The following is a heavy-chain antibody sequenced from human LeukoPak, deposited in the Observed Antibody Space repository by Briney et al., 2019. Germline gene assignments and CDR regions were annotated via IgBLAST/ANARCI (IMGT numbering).Heavy chain of an antibody. V-gene: IGHV3-21*01. D-gene: IGHD3-10*01. J-gene: IGHJ5*02. CDR3: ARDEIVTMVRGVGHNWFDP. CDR1: GFTFSSYS. Sequence: GGSLRLSCAASGFTFSSYSMNWVRRAPGKGLEWVSSISSSSSYIYYADSVKGRFTISRDNAKNSLYLQMNSLRAEDTAVYYCARDEIVTMVRGVGHNWFDPWGQGTLVTVSS. CDR2: ISSSSSYI.